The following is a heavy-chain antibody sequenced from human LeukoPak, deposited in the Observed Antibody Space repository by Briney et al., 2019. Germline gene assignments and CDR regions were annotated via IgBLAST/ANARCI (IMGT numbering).Heavy chain of an antibody. Sequence: GGSLRLSCVATFSSYSMNWVRQAPGKGLEWVAIISYDGSKKYYADSVKGRFTISRDNSKNTLYLQMNSLRPEDTAVYYCATAPALEDGFDNWGQGTMVTVSS. J-gene: IGHJ3*02. CDR3: ATAPALEDGFDN. CDR2: ISYDGSKK. CDR1: TFSSYS. D-gene: IGHD1-1*01. V-gene: IGHV3-30-3*01.